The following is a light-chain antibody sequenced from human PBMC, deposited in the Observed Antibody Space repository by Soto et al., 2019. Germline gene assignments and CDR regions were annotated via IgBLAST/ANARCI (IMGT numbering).Light chain of an antibody. J-gene: IGLJ3*02. CDR3: ATWDYTLNVWM. V-gene: IGLV1-44*01. CDR2: YNN. CDR1: SSNIGSNT. Sequence: QSVLTQAPSVSGTPGQRVTISCSGSSSNIGSNTVNWYQQLPGAAPKLLIYYNNQRPSGVPDRFSASKSGTSASLAVSGVQSEDEADYYCATWDYTLNVWMFGGGTKLTVL.